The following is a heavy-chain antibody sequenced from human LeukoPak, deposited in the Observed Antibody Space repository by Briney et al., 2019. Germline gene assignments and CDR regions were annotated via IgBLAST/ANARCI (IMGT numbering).Heavy chain of an antibody. D-gene: IGHD3-3*01. V-gene: IGHV4-31*01. J-gene: IGHJ3*02. Sequence: SETLSLTCTVSGGSISSGDYFWSWIRQHPGKGLEWIGYIYSSGNTYYNPSLKSQVTILVDTSKIQFSLRLSSVTAADTAVYYCARIAVLRSLGAFDIWGQGTVVTVSS. CDR3: ARIAVLRSLGAFDI. CDR1: GGSISSGDYF. CDR2: IYSSGNT.